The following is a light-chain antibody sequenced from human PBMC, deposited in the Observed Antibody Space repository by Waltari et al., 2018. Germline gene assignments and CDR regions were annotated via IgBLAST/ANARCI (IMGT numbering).Light chain of an antibody. CDR3: QQYNNWPPIT. Sequence: IVMTQSPATLSVSPGERATLSCRASQSVSANLAWYQQKPGQAPSLLIYGASTRATGIPDRFIGSGSGTEFTLTINSLQSEYFAVYYCQQYNNWPPITFGQGTRLEIK. V-gene: IGKV3-15*01. CDR1: QSVSAN. CDR2: GAS. J-gene: IGKJ5*01.